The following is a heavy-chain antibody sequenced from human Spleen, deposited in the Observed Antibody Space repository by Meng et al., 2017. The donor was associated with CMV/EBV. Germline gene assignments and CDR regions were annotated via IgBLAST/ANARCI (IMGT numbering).Heavy chain of an antibody. J-gene: IGHJ3*02. V-gene: IGHV1-18*01. Sequence: ASVKVSCKASGGTFSSYAISWVRQARGQGLEGMGWISAYNGNTNYAQKLQDRVNMTTDTSTSKTYMELRSLRSDDTAVYYCARDLVDFGGNRGFDIWGQGTMVTVSS. D-gene: IGHD4-23*01. CDR3: ARDLVDFGGNRGFDI. CDR2: ISAYNGNT. CDR1: GGTFSSYA.